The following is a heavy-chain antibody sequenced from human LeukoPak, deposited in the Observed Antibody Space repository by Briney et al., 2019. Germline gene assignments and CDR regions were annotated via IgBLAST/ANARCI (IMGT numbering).Heavy chain of an antibody. CDR3: ARERMYSGSGSTYPYYDY. CDR1: GFTFSSYW. J-gene: IGHJ4*02. V-gene: IGHV3-7*01. Sequence: GGSLRLSCAASGFTFSSYWMSWVRQPPGKGLEWVANIKPDGSEKYFMDSVKGRFTISRDNDKNALYLEMHSLRAEDTAEYFCARERMYSGSGSTYPYYDYWGQGTLVTVSS. CDR2: IKPDGSEK. D-gene: IGHD3-10*01.